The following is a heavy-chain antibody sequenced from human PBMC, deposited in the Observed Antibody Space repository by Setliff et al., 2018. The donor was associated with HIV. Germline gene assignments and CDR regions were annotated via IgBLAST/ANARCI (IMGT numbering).Heavy chain of an antibody. CDR1: GGSISSSNW. CDR2: IYHSGST. J-gene: IGHJ4*02. D-gene: IGHD2-8*01. Sequence: SETLSLTCAVSGGSISSSNWWSWVRQPPGKGLEWIGEIYHSGSTNYNPSLKSRVTISVDKSKNQFSLKLSSVTAADTAVYYCARAEDTVLKMYVVTPPYLDYWGQGTLVTVSS. V-gene: IGHV4-4*02. CDR3: ARAEDTVLKMYVVTPPYLDY.